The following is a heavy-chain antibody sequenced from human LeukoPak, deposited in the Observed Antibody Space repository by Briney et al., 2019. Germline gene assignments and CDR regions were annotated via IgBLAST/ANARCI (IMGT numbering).Heavy chain of an antibody. CDR1: GYTFTSYG. J-gene: IGHJ5*02. CDR3: ARAVNKYYDFWSGRTFDP. V-gene: IGHV1-18*01. D-gene: IGHD3-3*01. CDR2: ISAYNGNT. Sequence: ASVKVSCKASGYTFTSYGTSWVRQAPGQGLEWMGWISAYNGNTNYAQKLQGRVTMTTDTSTSTAYMELRSLRSDDTAVYYCARAVNKYYDFWSGRTFDPWGQGTLVTVSS.